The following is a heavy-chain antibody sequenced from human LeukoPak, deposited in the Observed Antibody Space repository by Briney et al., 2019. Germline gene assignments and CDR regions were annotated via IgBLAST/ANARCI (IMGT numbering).Heavy chain of an antibody. Sequence: PSETLSLTCAVYGGSFSGYYWSWIRQPPGKGLEWIGEINHSGSTNYNPSLTSRVTISVDTSKNQFSLRLSSVAAADTAVYYCARAGRGVGNYTDVWGKGTTVTVSS. D-gene: IGHD3-10*01. CDR3: ARAGRGVGNYTDV. J-gene: IGHJ6*03. CDR2: INHSGST. CDR1: GGSFSGYY. V-gene: IGHV4-34*01.